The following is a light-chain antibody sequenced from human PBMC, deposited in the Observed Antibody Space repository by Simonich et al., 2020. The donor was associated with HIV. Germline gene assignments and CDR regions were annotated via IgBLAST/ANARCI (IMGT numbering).Light chain of an antibody. Sequence: SYEETQPPSVSVCPGQTARFTCSGDELPKKYAYWYQQKSGQAPVLVIYEDSKRPSGIPERFSGSRSGTMATLTISGAQVEDEADYYCYSADSRGVFGGGTKLTVL. CDR1: ELPKKY. CDR2: EDS. J-gene: IGLJ3*02. V-gene: IGLV3-10*01. CDR3: YSADSRGV.